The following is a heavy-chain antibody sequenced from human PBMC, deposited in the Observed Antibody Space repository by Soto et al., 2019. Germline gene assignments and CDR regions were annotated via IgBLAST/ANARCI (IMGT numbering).Heavy chain of an antibody. CDR2: INPNSGGT. CDR3: ARAIASNTPGIAVAGTRSDAFDI. J-gene: IGHJ3*02. V-gene: IGHV1-2*04. D-gene: IGHD6-19*01. CDR1: GYTFTGYY. Sequence: GASVKVSCKASGYTFTGYYMHWVRQAPGQGLEWMGWINPNSGGTNYAQKFQGWATMTRDTSISTAYMELSRLRSDDTAVYYCARAIASNTPGIAVAGTRSDAFDIWGQGTMVTVSS.